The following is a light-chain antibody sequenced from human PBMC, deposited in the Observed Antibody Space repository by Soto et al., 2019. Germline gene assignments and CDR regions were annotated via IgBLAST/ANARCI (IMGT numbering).Light chain of an antibody. V-gene: IGKV3-20*01. CDR1: ETVGNY. CDR2: DAS. J-gene: IGKJ4*01. Sequence: EIVLTQSPGTLSLSPGERATLSCRASETVGNYLAWYQQRPGQAPRLVIFDASNRASGIPDRFSGRGSGTDFTLTISRLEVEDFAVYYCQQYGRSLLTFGGGTKVDIK. CDR3: QQYGRSLLT.